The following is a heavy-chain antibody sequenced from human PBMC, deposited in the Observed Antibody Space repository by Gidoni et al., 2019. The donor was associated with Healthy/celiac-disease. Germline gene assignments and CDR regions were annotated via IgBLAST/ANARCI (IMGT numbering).Heavy chain of an antibody. V-gene: IGHV3-9*01. D-gene: IGHD1-26*01. J-gene: IGHJ4*02. CDR2: ISWNSGSI. CDR3: AKDMGGSYYYFDY. Sequence: EVQLVESGGGLVQPGRSLRLSCAASGFTFDDYAMHWVRQAPGKGLEWVSGISWNSGSIGYADSVKGRFTISRDNAKNSLYLQMNSLRAEDTALYYCAKDMGGSYYYFDYWGQGTLVTVSS. CDR1: GFTFDDYA.